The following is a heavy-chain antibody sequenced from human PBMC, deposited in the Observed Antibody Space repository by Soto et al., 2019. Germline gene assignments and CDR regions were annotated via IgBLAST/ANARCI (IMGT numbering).Heavy chain of an antibody. CDR1: GDSVSSNSAA. CDR3: ARAVFYQLSRLYYYYYMDV. Sequence: PSQTLSLTCAISGDSVSSNSAAWNWIRQSPSRGLEWLGRTYYRSKWYNDYAVSVKSRITINPDTSKNQFSLQLNSVTPEDTAVYYCARAVFYQLSRLYYYYYMDVWGKGTTVTVSS. CDR2: TYYRSKWYN. V-gene: IGHV6-1*01. D-gene: IGHD2-2*01. J-gene: IGHJ6*03.